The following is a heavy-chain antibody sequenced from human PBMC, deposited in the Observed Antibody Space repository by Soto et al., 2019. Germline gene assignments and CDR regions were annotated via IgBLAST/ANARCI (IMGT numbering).Heavy chain of an antibody. CDR1: GGSFSGYY. Sequence: SETLSLTCAVYGGSFSGYYWSWIRQPPGKGLEWIGEINHSGSTNYNPSLKSRVTISVDTSKNQFSLKLSSVTAADTAVYYCARLNVDDAFDIWGQGTMVTVSS. CDR2: INHSGST. CDR3: ARLNVDDAFDI. V-gene: IGHV4-34*01. J-gene: IGHJ3*02.